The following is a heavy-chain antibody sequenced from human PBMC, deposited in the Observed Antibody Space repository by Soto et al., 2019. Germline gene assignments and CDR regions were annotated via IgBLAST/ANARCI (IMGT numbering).Heavy chain of an antibody. V-gene: IGHV4-4*02. CDR3: ARSGNSYSYYFDY. CDR1: DGSISSSNW. D-gene: IGHD2-21*02. CDR2: IYHSGST. J-gene: IGHJ4*02. Sequence: SETLSLTCAVSDGSISSSNWCRWVRQPPGKGLEWIGEIYHSGSTNYNPSLKSRVTISVDKSKNQFSLKLSSVTAADTAVYYCARSGNSYSYYFDYWGQGTLVTVSS.